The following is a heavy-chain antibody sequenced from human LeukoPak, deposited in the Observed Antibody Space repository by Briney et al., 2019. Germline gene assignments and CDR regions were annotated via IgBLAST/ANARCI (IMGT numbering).Heavy chain of an antibody. D-gene: IGHD3-16*01. Sequence: GGSLRLSCAASGFSFSIYFMNWVRQAPGKGLEWVSSISRTSEYIHYADSVRGRFAISRDNAKNSVYLQMNSLRAEDTAVYFCAGGGDFDYWGQGILVTV. CDR1: GFSFSIYF. CDR3: AGGGDFDY. J-gene: IGHJ4*02. CDR2: ISRTSEYI. V-gene: IGHV3-21*01.